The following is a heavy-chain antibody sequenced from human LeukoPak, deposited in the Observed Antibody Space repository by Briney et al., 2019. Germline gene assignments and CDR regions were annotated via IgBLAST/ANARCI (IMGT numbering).Heavy chain of an antibody. CDR1: GGSISSYY. J-gene: IGHJ6*02. Sequence: SETLSLTCTVSGGSISSYYWSWIRQPAGKGLEWIGRIYTSGCTNYNPSLESRVTMSVDTSKDQFSLKLSSVTAADTAVYYCARDRTYSSSWYSPYYYYYYGMDVWGQGTTVTVSS. CDR2: IYTSGCT. CDR3: ARDRTYSSSWYSPYYYYYYGMDV. D-gene: IGHD6-13*01. V-gene: IGHV4-4*07.